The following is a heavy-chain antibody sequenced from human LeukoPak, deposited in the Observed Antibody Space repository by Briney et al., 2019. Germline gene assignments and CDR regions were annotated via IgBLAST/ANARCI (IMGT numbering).Heavy chain of an antibody. J-gene: IGHJ4*02. CDR3: AMYSYGSPDDY. CDR2: IYYSGST. D-gene: IGHD5-18*01. Sequence: SETLSPTCTVSGGSISSYYWSWIRQPPGKGLEWIGYIYYSGSTNYNPSLKSRVTISVDTSKNQFSLKLSSVTAADTAVYYCAMYSYGSPDDYWGQGTLVTVSS. V-gene: IGHV4-59*01. CDR1: GGSISSYY.